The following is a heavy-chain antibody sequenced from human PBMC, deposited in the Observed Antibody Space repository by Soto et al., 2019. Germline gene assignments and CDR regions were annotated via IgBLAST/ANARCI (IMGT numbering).Heavy chain of an antibody. CDR2: ISYDGSNK. Sequence: GGSLRLSCAASGFTFSSYAMHWVRQAPGKGLEWVAVISYDGSNKYYADSVKGRFTISRDNSKNTLYLQMNSLRAEDTAVYYCARDPVTGIAAAGKTPHWGQGTLVTVSS. CDR1: GFTFSSYA. V-gene: IGHV3-30-3*01. J-gene: IGHJ4*02. D-gene: IGHD6-13*01. CDR3: ARDPVTGIAAAGKTPH.